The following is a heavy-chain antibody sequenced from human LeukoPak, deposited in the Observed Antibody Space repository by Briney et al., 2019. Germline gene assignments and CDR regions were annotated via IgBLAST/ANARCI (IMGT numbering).Heavy chain of an antibody. CDR2: IYSGGST. V-gene: IGHV3-66*01. Sequence: GGSLRLSCAASGLNVSTNYMSWVRQAPGKGLEWVSVIYSGGSTYYADSVKGRFIIFRDTSKNTLYLQMNSLRAEDTAVYYCAKVSTKRTYYDFWSGDLDAFDIWGQGTMVTVSS. D-gene: IGHD3-3*01. CDR1: GLNVSTNY. CDR3: AKVSTKRTYYDFWSGDLDAFDI. J-gene: IGHJ3*02.